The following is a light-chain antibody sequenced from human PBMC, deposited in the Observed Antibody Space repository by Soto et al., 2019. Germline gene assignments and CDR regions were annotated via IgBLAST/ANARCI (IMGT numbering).Light chain of an antibody. CDR1: QSVSRN. V-gene: IGKV3-15*01. J-gene: IGKJ2*01. Sequence: EIVMTQSPATLSVSPGERATLSCRASQSVSRNLAWYQQRPGRAPRLLIYDASTRATDIPARFSGSGSGTXXXXXXXXXQSEXFAXXXXXXXNNWPLYTFGQGTKLEIK. CDR3: XXXNNWPLYT. CDR2: DAS.